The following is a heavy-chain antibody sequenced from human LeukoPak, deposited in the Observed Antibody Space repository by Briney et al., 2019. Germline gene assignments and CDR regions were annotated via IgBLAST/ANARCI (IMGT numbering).Heavy chain of an antibody. CDR1: GGTFSSYA. D-gene: IGHD3-10*01. Sequence: SVKVSCKASGGTFSSYAISWVRQAPGQGLEWMGGIIPIFGTANYAQKFQGRVTITTDESTSTAYMELSSLRSEDTAVYYCARDRENGVTMVRGVIHMGWFDPWGQGTLVTVSS. V-gene: IGHV1-69*05. J-gene: IGHJ5*02. CDR2: IIPIFGTA. CDR3: ARDRENGVTMVRGVIHMGWFDP.